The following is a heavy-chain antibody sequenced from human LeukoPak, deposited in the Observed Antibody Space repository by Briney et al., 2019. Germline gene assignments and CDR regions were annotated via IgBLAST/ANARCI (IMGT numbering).Heavy chain of an antibody. V-gene: IGHV4-59*12. CDR2: IYYSGSI. D-gene: IGHD3-10*01. J-gene: IGHJ4*02. CDR1: GGSISSYY. Sequence: SETLSLTCTVSGGSISSYYWSWIRQPPGKGLEWIGNIYYSGSIDYNPSLKSRVTISIDTSKNQFSLKLSSVTAADTAVYYCARAPRGYGSGSIDYWGQGSLVTVSS. CDR3: ARAPRGYGSGSIDY.